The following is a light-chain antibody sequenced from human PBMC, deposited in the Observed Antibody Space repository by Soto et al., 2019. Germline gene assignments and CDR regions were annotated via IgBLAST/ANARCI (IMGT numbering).Light chain of an antibody. J-gene: IGKJ4*01. CDR3: MQALQMPLT. CDR1: QSLLSSNGNNY. CDR2: VGS. V-gene: IGKV2-28*01. Sequence: ETVMTLSPLSLSVTPGEPVSISCRSSQSLLSSNGNNYLDWYLQKAGQSPQLLIYVGSNRASGVPDRFSGSGSGTDFTLKISRVEAEDVGVYYCMQALQMPLTFGGGTKVEIK.